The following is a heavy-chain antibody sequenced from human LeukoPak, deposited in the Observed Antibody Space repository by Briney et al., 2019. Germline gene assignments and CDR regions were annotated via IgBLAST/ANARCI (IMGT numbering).Heavy chain of an antibody. J-gene: IGHJ6*03. CDR3: ARSVVRGVIIGYYYYYYYMDV. Sequence: PGGSLRLSCAASGFTFTTYWMSWVRQAPGKGLEWVANIKQDGTEKYYVDSVKGRFTISRDNAKNSLYLQMNSLRVEDTAVYYCARSVVRGVIIGYYYYYYYMDVWGKGTTVTVSS. D-gene: IGHD3-10*01. V-gene: IGHV3-7*01. CDR2: IKQDGTEK. CDR1: GFTFTTYW.